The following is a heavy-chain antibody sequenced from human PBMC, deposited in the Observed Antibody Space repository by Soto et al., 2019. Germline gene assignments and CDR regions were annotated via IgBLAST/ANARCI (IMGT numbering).Heavy chain of an antibody. CDR1: GFTFSSYA. J-gene: IGHJ4*02. Sequence: EVQLLESGGGLVQPGGSLRLSCAASGFTFSSYAMSWVRQAPGRGLEWVSTITNGAGGVKYYADSVKGRFSISRDNSKNTLFLQMNSLRVDDTAVYYCAKFAGTVTSGWDNDFWGQGTLVTVSS. D-gene: IGHD6-19*01. CDR2: ITNGAGGVK. CDR3: AKFAGTVTSGWDNDF. V-gene: IGHV3-23*01.